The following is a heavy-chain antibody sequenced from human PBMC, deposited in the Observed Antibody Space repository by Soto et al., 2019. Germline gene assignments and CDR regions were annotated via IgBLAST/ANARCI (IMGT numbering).Heavy chain of an antibody. CDR1: GFTFSSYS. Sequence: GGSLRLSCAASGFTFSSYSMNWVRQAPGKGLEWVSSISSSSSYIYYADSVKGRFTISRDNAKNSLYLQMNSLRAEDTAVYYCAREDSFYGDYFFDYWGQGTLVTVSS. J-gene: IGHJ4*02. CDR2: ISSSSSYI. CDR3: AREDSFYGDYFFDY. D-gene: IGHD4-17*01. V-gene: IGHV3-21*01.